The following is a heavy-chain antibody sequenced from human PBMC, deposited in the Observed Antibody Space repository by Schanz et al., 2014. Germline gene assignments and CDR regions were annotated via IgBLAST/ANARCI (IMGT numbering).Heavy chain of an antibody. CDR3: ATMWGYCTATACQILEVLDV. CDR1: GYTFSDSY. Sequence: QEQLVQSGAEVRKPGASVKVSCKASGYTFSDSYVHWVRQAPGQGLEWMGWINPDGGDTNFAQKFQGWVTMTRDNSITTAYMELSRLKFDDTAMYYCATMWGYCTATACQILEVLDVWGQGTMVTVSS. J-gene: IGHJ3*01. CDR2: INPDGGDT. V-gene: IGHV1-2*04. D-gene: IGHD2-8*02.